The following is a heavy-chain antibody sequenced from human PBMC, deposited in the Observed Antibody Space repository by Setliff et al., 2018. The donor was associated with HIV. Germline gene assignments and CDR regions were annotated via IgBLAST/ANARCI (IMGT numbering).Heavy chain of an antibody. CDR2: VNHSGTT. V-gene: IGHV4-34*01. CDR1: GTSSSDYY. J-gene: IGHJ5*02. D-gene: IGHD3-3*01. CDR3: ARDRRSIFGVDTKNWFDP. Sequence: SETLSLTCAVYGTSSSDYYGTWIRQPPGKGLEWIGEVNHSGTTNYNTSLKSRVTISGDTSKKQFSLKLSSVTAADTAVYYCARDRRSIFGVDTKNWFDPWGQGTLVTVSS.